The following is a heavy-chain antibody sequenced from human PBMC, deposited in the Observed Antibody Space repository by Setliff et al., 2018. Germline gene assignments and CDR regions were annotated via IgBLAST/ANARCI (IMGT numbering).Heavy chain of an antibody. D-gene: IGHD3-10*01. CDR1: GGSLRGNAIF. CDR2: TYYNGDA. J-gene: IGHJ6*03. Sequence: SETLSLTCTVSGGSLRGNAIFWGWIRQPPGKGLEWIGSTYYNGDAYYNPSLKSRVTMSVDTSRNQFSLKLSSVSVADTAMYYCARSHYYASGNSHYYYMDVWGKGTAVTVSS. CDR3: ARSHYYASGNSHYYYMDV. V-gene: IGHV4-39*01.